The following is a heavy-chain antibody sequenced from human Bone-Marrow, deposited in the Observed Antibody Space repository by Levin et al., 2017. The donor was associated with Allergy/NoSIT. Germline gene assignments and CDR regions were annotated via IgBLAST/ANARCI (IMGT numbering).Heavy chain of an antibody. CDR3: ARGALGSSWYSLRRGNYYYGMDV. V-gene: IGHV3-66*01. Sequence: GESLKISCAASGFTVSSNYMSWVRQAPGKGLEWVSVIYSGGSTYYADSVKGRFTISRDNSKNTLYLQMNSLRAEDTAVYYCARGALGSSWYSLRRGNYYYGMDVWGQGTTVTVSS. CDR2: IYSGGST. J-gene: IGHJ6*02. CDR1: GFTVSSNY. D-gene: IGHD6-13*01.